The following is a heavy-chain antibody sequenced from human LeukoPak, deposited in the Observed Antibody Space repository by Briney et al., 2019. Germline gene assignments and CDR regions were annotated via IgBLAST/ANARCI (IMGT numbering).Heavy chain of an antibody. Sequence: GASVKVSSKASGYTFTGYYMHWVRQAPGQGLEWMGRINPNSGGTNCAQKFQGRVTMTRDTSISTAYMELSRLRSDDTAVYYCTRASCSSISCYLDYWGQGTLVTVSS. V-gene: IGHV1-2*06. D-gene: IGHD2-2*01. CDR1: GYTFTGYY. CDR2: INPNSGGT. J-gene: IGHJ4*02. CDR3: TRASCSSISCYLDY.